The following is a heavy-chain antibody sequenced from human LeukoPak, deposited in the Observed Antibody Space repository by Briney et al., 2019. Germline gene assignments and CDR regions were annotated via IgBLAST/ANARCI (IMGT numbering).Heavy chain of an antibody. J-gene: IGHJ4*02. D-gene: IGHD1-14*01. CDR3: ARGAPGPLFFDY. Sequence: SETLSLTCTVSGGSIISYYWSWIRQPPGKGLEWIGYISSSGITKFNPSLKSRVTMSVDTSKNQFSLKLSSVIAADTAVYYCARGAPGPLFFDYWGQGTLVTVSS. CDR2: ISSSGIT. CDR1: GGSIISYY. V-gene: IGHV4-4*09.